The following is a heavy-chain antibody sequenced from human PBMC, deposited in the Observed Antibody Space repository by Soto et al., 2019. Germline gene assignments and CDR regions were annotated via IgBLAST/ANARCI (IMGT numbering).Heavy chain of an antibody. D-gene: IGHD6-19*01. J-gene: IGHJ4*02. V-gene: IGHV3-30*18. CDR2: ISYDGSNK. CDR1: GFTFSSYG. CDR3: AKEYSSGWPFDY. Sequence: VQLVESGGGVVQPGRSLRLSCAASGFTFSSYGMHWVRQAPGKGLEWVAVISYDGSNKYYADSVKGRFTISRDNSKNTLYLQMNSLRAEDTAVYYCAKEYSSGWPFDYWGQGTLVTVSS.